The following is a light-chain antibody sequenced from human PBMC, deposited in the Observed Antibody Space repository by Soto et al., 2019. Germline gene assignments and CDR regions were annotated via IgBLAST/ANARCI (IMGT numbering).Light chain of an antibody. V-gene: IGKV1-5*03. CDR1: QTISTW. CDR2: KAS. Sequence: DIQMTQSPSTLSASVGDRVTITCRASQTISTWLAWYQQRPGKAPNLLIYKASSLESGVSSRFSGSGSGTEFTLTISNLQPDDFATYYCQHYNSYPYTFGQGTKLEI. CDR3: QHYNSYPYT. J-gene: IGKJ2*01.